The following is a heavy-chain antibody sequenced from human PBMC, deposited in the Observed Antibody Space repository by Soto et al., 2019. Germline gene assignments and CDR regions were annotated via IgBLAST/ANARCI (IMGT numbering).Heavy chain of an antibody. J-gene: IGHJ4*02. D-gene: IGHD2-21*02. CDR2: ISSADT. V-gene: IGHV3-74*01. CDR3: VRGTSDCPGIDY. Sequence: EVQLVESGGGLVQPGGSLRLSCSASGFTFRIYWMHWARQAPGKGLEWVSYISSADTDYADSVQGRFTISRDNAKNTLYLQMNSLRAEDTAVYYCVRGTSDCPGIDYWGQGTLVTVS. CDR1: GFTFRIYW.